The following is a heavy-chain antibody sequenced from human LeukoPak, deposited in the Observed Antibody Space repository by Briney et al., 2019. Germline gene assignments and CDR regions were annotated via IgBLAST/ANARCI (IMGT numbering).Heavy chain of an antibody. J-gene: IGHJ5*02. Sequence: GASVKVSCKASGYTFTGYYMHWVRQAPGQGLEWMGWINPNSGGTNYAQKLQGRVTMTTDTSTSTAYMELRSLRSDDTAVYYCARVITGTLRDNWFDPWGQGTLVTVSS. D-gene: IGHD1-7*01. CDR1: GYTFTGYY. CDR2: INPNSGGT. CDR3: ARVITGTLRDNWFDP. V-gene: IGHV1-2*02.